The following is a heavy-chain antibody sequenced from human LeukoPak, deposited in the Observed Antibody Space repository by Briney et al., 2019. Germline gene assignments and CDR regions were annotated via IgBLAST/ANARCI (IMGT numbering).Heavy chain of an antibody. D-gene: IGHD6-13*01. V-gene: IGHV3-23*01. CDR2: TTGSGGST. CDR1: KFTFSSCA. J-gene: IGHJ4*02. CDR3: AKGESAAALTFIDY. Sequence: TGGSLRLSCAASKFTFSSCAMSWVRQAPGKGLEWVSGTTGSGGSTYYADSVKGRFTISRDNSKNTLYLRMNSLRAEDTAVYYCAKGESAAALTFIDYWGQGTLSPS.